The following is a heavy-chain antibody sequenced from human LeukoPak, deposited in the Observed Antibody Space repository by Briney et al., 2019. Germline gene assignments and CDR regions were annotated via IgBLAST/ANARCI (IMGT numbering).Heavy chain of an antibody. D-gene: IGHD1-26*01. J-gene: IGHJ4*03. CDR1: GGSISSYY. CDR3: ARQSGSYYDY. V-gene: IGHV4-59*08. CDR2: IYRSGTT. Sequence: SETLSLTCTVSGGSISSYYWSWIRQPPGKGLEWIANIYRSGTTYYNPSLKSRVTISIDTSKNQVSLRLTSVTAADTAVYYCARQSGSYYDYWGQGALVTVSS.